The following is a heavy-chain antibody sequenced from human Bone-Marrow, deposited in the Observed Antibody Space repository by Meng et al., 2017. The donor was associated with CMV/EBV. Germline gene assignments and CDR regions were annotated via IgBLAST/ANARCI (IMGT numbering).Heavy chain of an antibody. D-gene: IGHD3-22*01. V-gene: IGHV3-74*02. J-gene: IGHJ1*01. CDR2: INSDGSST. CDR3: ARSSGRTFQH. Sequence: VQLVESGGGLVKPGGSLRLSCAASGFTFSDYYMSWIRQAPGKGLVWVSRINSDGSSTSYADSVKGRFTISRDNAKNTLYLQMNSLRAEDTAVYYCARSSGRTFQHWGQGTLVTVSS. CDR1: GFTFSDYY.